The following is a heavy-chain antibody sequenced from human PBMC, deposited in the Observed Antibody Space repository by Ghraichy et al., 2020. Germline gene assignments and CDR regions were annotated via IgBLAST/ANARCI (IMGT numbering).Heavy chain of an antibody. J-gene: IGHJ4*02. CDR2: ISAYNGNT. V-gene: IGHV1-18*01. CDR3: ARAQDIVPHFDKDY. CDR1: GYTFTSYG. D-gene: IGHD2-8*01. Sequence: ASVKVSCKASGYTFTSYGISWVRQAPGQGLEWMGWISAYNGNTNYAQKLQGRVTMTTDTSTSTAYMELRSLRSDDTAVYYCARAQDIVPHFDKDYWGQGTLVTVSS.